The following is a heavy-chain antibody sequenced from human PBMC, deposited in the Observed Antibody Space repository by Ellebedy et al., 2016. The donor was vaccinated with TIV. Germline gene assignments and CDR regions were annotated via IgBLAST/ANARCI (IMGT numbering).Heavy chain of an antibody. J-gene: IGHJ4*02. V-gene: IGHV3-7*03. D-gene: IGHD3-10*01. Sequence: GESLKISXAVSGFTFNSFWMSWVRQAPGKGLEWVANINEDGSVKNYVDSVKGRFTISRDNAKNSLFLQLNSLRAEDTAVYYCATGGGGPLGFAYWGQGALVTVSS. CDR3: ATGGGGPLGFAY. CDR2: INEDGSVK. CDR1: GFTFNSFW.